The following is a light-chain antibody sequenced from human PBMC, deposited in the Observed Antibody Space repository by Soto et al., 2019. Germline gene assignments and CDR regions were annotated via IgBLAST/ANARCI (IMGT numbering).Light chain of an antibody. J-gene: IGKJ3*01. CDR1: RDINTY. Sequence: DIQMTQSPSSLSASVGDRVTITCQASRDINTYLNWYQQKQGKAPKLLIYDASNLEIGVPSRFSGSGSGTDFTFTISSLQPEDIATYYCQQYDNVPPTFGPGTKVDIK. CDR3: QQYDNVPPT. CDR2: DAS. V-gene: IGKV1-33*01.